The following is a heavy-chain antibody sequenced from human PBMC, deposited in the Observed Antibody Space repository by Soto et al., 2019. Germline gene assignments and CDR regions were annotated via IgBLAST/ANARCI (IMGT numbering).Heavy chain of an antibody. J-gene: IGHJ3*02. CDR2: IWDDGNQK. Sequence: QVQLVGSGGVVVQPGRSLRLSCAASGFTFSNYGMHWVRQAPGKGLEWVAVIWDDGNQKYYVDSVKGRFTISRDNSENTMFLQMNSLTAEDTAVYYCVRGGKTAGAFDIWGQGTMVTVSS. V-gene: IGHV3-33*01. CDR3: VRGGKTAGAFDI. CDR1: GFTFSNYG. D-gene: IGHD3-16*01.